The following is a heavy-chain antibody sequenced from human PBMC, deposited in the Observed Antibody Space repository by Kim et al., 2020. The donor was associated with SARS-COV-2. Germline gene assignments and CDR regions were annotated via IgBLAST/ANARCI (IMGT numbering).Heavy chain of an antibody. CDR2: IKQDGNEK. CDR1: GFTFSSYW. V-gene: IGHV3-7*01. Sequence: GGSLRLSCAASGFTFSSYWMSWVRQAPGKGLEWVANIKQDGNEKYYADSVKGRFTISRDNAKNSLHLQMNSLRVEDSAVYARVKSLGGEYWGQGTLVTVSS. D-gene: IGHD3-16*01. CDR3: VKSLGGEY. J-gene: IGHJ4*02.